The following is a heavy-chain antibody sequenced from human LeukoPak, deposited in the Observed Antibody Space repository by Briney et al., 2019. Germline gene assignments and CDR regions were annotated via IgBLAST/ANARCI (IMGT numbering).Heavy chain of an antibody. V-gene: IGHV3-66*01. D-gene: IGHD2-2*01. J-gene: IGHJ4*02. Sequence: GGSLRLSCAASGFTVTNNYMSWVRQAPGKGLEWVSTIYSGGTTYYADSVKGRFTISRDDSKNTLFLQMNSLRAEDTAVYYCARDPCSSTFCYDYWGQGTLVTVSS. CDR2: IYSGGTT. CDR3: ARDPCSSTFCYDY. CDR1: GFTVTNNY.